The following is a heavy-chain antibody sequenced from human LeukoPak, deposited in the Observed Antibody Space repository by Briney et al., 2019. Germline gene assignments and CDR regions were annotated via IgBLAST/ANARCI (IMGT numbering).Heavy chain of an antibody. J-gene: IGHJ6*03. CDR3: ARRSGLGIGFGYYYYYMDV. V-gene: IGHV1-8*01. CDR1: GYTFTSYD. CDR2: MSPNSGNT. D-gene: IGHD3-3*01. Sequence: GASVKVSCKASGYTFTSYDINWVRQATGQGLEWMGWMSPNSGNTGYAQKFQGRVTMTRNTSISTAYMELSSLRSEGTAVYYCARRSGLGIGFGYYYYYMDVWGKGTTVTVSS.